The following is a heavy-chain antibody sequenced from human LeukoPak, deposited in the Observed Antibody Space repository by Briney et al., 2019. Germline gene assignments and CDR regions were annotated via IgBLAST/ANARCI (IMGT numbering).Heavy chain of an antibody. CDR1: GFSFSSYG. CDR2: IRYDGSNK. CDR3: ANSEIQQIDY. Sequence: GGSLRLSCAASGFSFSSYGMHWVRQAPGKGLEWVAFIRYDGSNKYYADSVKGRFTISRDNSKNTLYLQMNSLRAEDTAVYYCANSEIQQIDYWGQGTLVTVSS. V-gene: IGHV3-30*02. D-gene: IGHD1-14*01. J-gene: IGHJ4*02.